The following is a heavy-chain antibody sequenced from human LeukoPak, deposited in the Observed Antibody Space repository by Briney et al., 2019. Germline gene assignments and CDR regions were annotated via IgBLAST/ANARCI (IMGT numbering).Heavy chain of an antibody. CDR2: INHNGNVN. Sequence: GGSLRLSCAASGFTFSSYWMNWARQAPGKGLEWVASINHNGNVNHYVDSVKGRFTISRDNAKNSQYLQMSNLRAEDTAVYFCARGGGLDVWGQGATVTVSS. D-gene: IGHD3-16*01. V-gene: IGHV3-7*03. J-gene: IGHJ6*02. CDR3: ARGGGLDV. CDR1: GFTFSSYW.